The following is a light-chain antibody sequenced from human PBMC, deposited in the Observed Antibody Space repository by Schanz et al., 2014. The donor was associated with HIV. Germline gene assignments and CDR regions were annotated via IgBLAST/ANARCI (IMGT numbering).Light chain of an antibody. CDR2: AAS. J-gene: IGKJ1*01. Sequence: DMQMTQSPSSLSASVGDRVTITCRASQSISTYLNWYQQKPGKAPKLLIFAASSLQSGVPSRFSGSGSGTEFTLTISSLQPDDFATYYCQQYAVSSWTFGLGTKVETK. CDR3: QQYAVSSWT. V-gene: IGKV1-39*01. CDR1: QSISTY.